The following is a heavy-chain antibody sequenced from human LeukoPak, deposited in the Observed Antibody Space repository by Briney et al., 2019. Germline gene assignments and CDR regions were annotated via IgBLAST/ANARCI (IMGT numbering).Heavy chain of an antibody. V-gene: IGHV4-59*01. J-gene: IGHJ4*02. CDR2: IYYSGST. CDR1: GGSISSYY. CDR3: ARAVAGTGFDY. Sequence: SETLSLTCTVSGGSISSYYWSWLRQPPGKGLEWIGYIYYSGSTNYNPSLKSRVTISVDTSKNQFSLKLSSVTAADTAVYYCARAVAGTGFDYWGQGTLVTVSS. D-gene: IGHD6-19*01.